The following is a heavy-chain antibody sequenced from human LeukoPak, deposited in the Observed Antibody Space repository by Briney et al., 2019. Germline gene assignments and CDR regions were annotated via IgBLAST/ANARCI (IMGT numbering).Heavy chain of an antibody. CDR3: ARGGGLDV. D-gene: IGHD3-16*01. CDR2: INHNGNVN. CDR1: GFTFSSYW. Sequence: RGSLRLSCAASGFTFSSYWMSWARQAPGKGLEWVASINHNGNVNYYVDSVKGRFTISRDNAKNSLYLQMSYLRAEDTAVYSCARGGGLDVWGQGATVTVSS. J-gene: IGHJ6*02. V-gene: IGHV3-7*03.